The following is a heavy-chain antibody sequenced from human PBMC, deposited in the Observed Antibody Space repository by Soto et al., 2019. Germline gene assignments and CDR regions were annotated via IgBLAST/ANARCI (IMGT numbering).Heavy chain of an antibody. D-gene: IGHD2-21*02. J-gene: IGHJ4*02. V-gene: IGHV4-4*02. Sequence: SETLSLTCAVSGGSISSSKWWSWVRQPPGKGLEWIGEIYHSGSTNYNPSLKSRVTMSVDKSKNQFSLNLSSVSAADTAVYYCARVPDRYLDCWGQGTLVTVSS. CDR1: GGSISSSKW. CDR2: IYHSGST. CDR3: ARVPDRYLDC.